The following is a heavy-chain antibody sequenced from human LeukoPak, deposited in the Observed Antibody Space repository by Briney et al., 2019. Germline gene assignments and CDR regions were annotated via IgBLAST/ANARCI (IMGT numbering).Heavy chain of an antibody. CDR1: GGTFSSYA. D-gene: IGHD3-22*01. V-gene: IGHV1-69*05. J-gene: IGHJ3*02. CDR2: IIPIFGTA. Sequence: SVKVSCKASGGTFSSYAISWVRQAPGQGLEWMGGIIPIFGTANYAQKFQGRVTITTDESTSTAYMELSSLRSEDTAVYYCARGDTYYYDSSGYFCAFDIWGQGTMVAVSS. CDR3: ARGDTYYYDSSGYFCAFDI.